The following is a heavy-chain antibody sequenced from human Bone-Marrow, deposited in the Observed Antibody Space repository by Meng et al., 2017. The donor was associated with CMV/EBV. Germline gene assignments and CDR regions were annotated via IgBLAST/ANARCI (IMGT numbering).Heavy chain of an antibody. CDR1: GGSISSYY. J-gene: IGHJ5*02. D-gene: IGHD1-26*01. CDR2: IYYSGST. V-gene: IGHV4-59*01. CDR3: ARGGDSGTRRFEP. Sequence: SETLSLTCTVSGGSISSYYWSWIRQPPGKGLEWIGYIYYSGSTNSNPSLKSRVTISVDTSKNQFSLKLSSVTAADTAVYYCARGGDSGTRRFEPWGQGTLVTVSS.